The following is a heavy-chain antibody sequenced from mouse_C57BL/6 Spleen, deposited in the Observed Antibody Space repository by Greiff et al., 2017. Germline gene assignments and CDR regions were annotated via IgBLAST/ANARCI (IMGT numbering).Heavy chain of an antibody. CDR3: ARRRDGSPWYFDV. V-gene: IGHV1-72*01. CDR2: FASNSGGT. Sequence: QVQLQQRGADLVKPGASVTLFRKSSGYLFPSHWMLCAKQRPGRGCEWIGRFASNSGGTMYNEKFKSKATLTVDKPSSTAYMQLSSLTSEDSAVYYCARRRDGSPWYFDVWGTGTTVTVSS. J-gene: IGHJ1*03. CDR1: GYLFPSHW. D-gene: IGHD1-1*01.